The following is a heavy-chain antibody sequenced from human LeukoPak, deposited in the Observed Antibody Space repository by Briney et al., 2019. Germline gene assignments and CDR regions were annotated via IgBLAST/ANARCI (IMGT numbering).Heavy chain of an antibody. CDR3: VPRGDGGFDY. CDR1: GYTFTGYY. V-gene: IGHV1-2*06. D-gene: IGHD3-16*01. CDR2: MNPNSGDT. Sequence: ASVKVSCKPSGYTFTGYYMHWVRQAPGQGLEWMGRMNPNSGDTNYAQQFQGRVTMTRDTSINTAYMELSSLRSDDTAVYYCVPRGDGGFDYWGQGTLVVVSS. J-gene: IGHJ4*02.